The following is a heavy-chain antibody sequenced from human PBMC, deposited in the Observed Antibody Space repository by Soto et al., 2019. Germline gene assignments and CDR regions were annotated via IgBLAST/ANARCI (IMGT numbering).Heavy chain of an antibody. CDR2: IRSKAYGGTT. CDR1: GFTFGDYA. CDR3: TRVNWFDP. Sequence: GGSLILSCTASGFTFGDYATSWFRQAPGKGLEWVGFIRSKAYGGTTEYAASVKGRFTISRDDSKSIAYLQMNSLKTEDTAVYYCTRVNWFDPWGQGTLVTVSS. J-gene: IGHJ5*02. V-gene: IGHV3-49*03.